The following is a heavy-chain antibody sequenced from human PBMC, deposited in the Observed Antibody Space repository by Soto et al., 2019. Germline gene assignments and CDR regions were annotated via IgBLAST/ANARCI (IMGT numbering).Heavy chain of an antibody. J-gene: IGHJ5*02. CDR2: LIPYNGDT. CDR1: RYTFTSYG. V-gene: IGHV1-18*01. D-gene: IGHD5-18*01. CDR3: VRDASSGYRGWWDP. Sequence: GSLKVYCKAYRYTFTSYGISWVRQAPGQGLEWMGLLIPYNGDTIYAQKFQGRVILTTDTATSTAYMELGSLRSDDTAVYYCVRDASSGYRGWWDPWGQGTLVTVSS.